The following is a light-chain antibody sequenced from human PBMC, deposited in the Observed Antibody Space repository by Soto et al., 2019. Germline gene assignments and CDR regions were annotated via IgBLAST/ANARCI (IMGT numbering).Light chain of an antibody. V-gene: IGKV1-5*01. CDR2: DVS. CDR1: HSITNW. Sequence: DIQMTQSPSTLSASVGDRVTITCRASHSITNWLAWYQQKPGKAPNVLIYDVSTLGSGVPSRFSGSGSGTEFTLTISSVQPDDFATYYCQRYNNNFGQGTKVEIK. J-gene: IGKJ2*01. CDR3: QRYNNN.